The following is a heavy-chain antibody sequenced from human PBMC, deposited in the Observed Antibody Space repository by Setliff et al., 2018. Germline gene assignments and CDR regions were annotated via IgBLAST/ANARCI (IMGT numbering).Heavy chain of an antibody. D-gene: IGHD2-21*01. CDR2: TIPVFGTT. Sequence: SVKVSCKASGYTFTTYGVHWVRQAPGQGLEWMGGTIPVFGTTDYAQKFQGRVTIMTDESTSTAYMELSSLTSEDTAVYYCAREGVHTWSSTDYHYYMDVWGRGTTVTVSS. CDR3: AREGVHTWSSTDYHYYMDV. J-gene: IGHJ6*03. V-gene: IGHV1-69*05. CDR1: GYTFTTYG.